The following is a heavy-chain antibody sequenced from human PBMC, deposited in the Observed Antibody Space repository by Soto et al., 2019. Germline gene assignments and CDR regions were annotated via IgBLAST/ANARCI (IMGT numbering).Heavy chain of an antibody. Sequence: QVQLEESGGGVVQPGRSLRLCCAASGFMFSNHGMHWVRQAPGKGLEWVAVIWSGGNNRYYADSVKGRFTISRDNSKNTVYLQMSSLRVEDTAVYYCVRGDNWNDEASDYWGQGTLVTVSS. D-gene: IGHD1-1*01. J-gene: IGHJ4*02. CDR1: GFMFSNHG. CDR2: IWSGGNNR. V-gene: IGHV3-33*01. CDR3: VRGDNWNDEASDY.